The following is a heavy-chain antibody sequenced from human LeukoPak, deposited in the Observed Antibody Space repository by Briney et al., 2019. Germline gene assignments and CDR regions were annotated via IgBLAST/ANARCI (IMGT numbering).Heavy chain of an antibody. CDR1: GYTFTGYY. CDR3: VRDAIAAAGTGG. CDR2: INPKSGGT. J-gene: IGHJ4*02. D-gene: IGHD6-13*01. V-gene: IGHV1-2*02. Sequence: GASVKVSCKASGYTFTGYYMHWVRQAPGQGHGWMGWINPKSGGTNYAQNFQGRVTMTRDTSISTAYMELSGLRSDDRAVYYCVRDAIAAAGTGGWGQGTLVTVSS.